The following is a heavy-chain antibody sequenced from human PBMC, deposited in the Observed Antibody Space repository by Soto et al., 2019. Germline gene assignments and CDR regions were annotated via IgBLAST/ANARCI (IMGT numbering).Heavy chain of an antibody. J-gene: IGHJ4*02. V-gene: IGHV1-69*01. CDR3: ARNPRGQRWLQFAFDY. D-gene: IGHD5-12*01. CDR2: IIPIFGTA. Sequence: QVQLVQSGAEVKKPGSSVKVSCKASGGTFSSYAISWVRQAPGQGLEWMGGIIPIFGTANYAQKFQGRVTITADESTSTAYLELSSLRSEDTAVYYCARNPRGQRWLQFAFDYWGQGTIVTGSS. CDR1: GGTFSSYA.